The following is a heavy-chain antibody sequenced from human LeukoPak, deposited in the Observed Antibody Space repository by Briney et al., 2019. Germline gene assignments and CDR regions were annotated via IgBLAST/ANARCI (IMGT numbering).Heavy chain of an antibody. CDR3: ARESGYCSSTSCSLGAFDI. CDR1: GGTFSSYA. J-gene: IGHJ3*02. CDR2: IIPIFGTA. V-gene: IGHV1-69*05. Sequence: GASVKVSCKASGGTFSSYAISWVRQAPGQGLEWMGGIIPIFGTANYAQKFQGRVTITTDESTSTAYMELSSLRSEDTAVYYCARESGYCSSTSCSLGAFDIWGQGTMVTVSS. D-gene: IGHD2-2*03.